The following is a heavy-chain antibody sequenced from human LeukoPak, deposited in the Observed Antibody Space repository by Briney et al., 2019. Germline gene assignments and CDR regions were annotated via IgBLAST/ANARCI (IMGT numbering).Heavy chain of an antibody. D-gene: IGHD4-17*01. CDR1: GYTFTDYY. CDR2: INAGNGDT. CDR3: ARDRWVTTVNFDY. Sequence: ASVKVSCKASGYTFTDYYIHWVRQAPGQGLEWMGWINAGNGDTKYSQKFQGRVTITRDTSASTAYMELSSLRSEDTAVFYCARDRWVTTVNFDYWGQGTLVTVSS. V-gene: IGHV1-3*01. J-gene: IGHJ4*02.